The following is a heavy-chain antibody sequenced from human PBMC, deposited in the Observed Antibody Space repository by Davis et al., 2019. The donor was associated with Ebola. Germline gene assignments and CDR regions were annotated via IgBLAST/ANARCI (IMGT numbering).Heavy chain of an antibody. CDR3: AKNLLPAAIGQDYYYGMDV. D-gene: IGHD2-2*02. Sequence: GGSLRLSCAASGFTFSSYGMHWVRQAPGKGLEWVAVISYDGSNKYYADSVKGRFTISRDNSKNTLYLQMNSLRAEDTAVYYCAKNLLPAAIGQDYYYGMDVWGQGTTVTVSS. CDR1: GFTFSSYG. CDR2: ISYDGSNK. V-gene: IGHV3-30*18. J-gene: IGHJ6*02.